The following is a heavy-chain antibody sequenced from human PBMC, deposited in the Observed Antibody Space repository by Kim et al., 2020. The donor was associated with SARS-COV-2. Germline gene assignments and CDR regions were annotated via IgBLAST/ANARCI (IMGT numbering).Heavy chain of an antibody. J-gene: IGHJ3*02. CDR2: ISWNSGSI. Sequence: GGSLRLSCAASGFTFGDYAMHWVRQAPGKGLEWVSGISWNSGSIGYADSVKGRFTISRDNAKNSLYLQMNSLRAEDTALYYCAKDIVGYSSSPDAFDIWGQGTMVTVSS. V-gene: IGHV3-9*01. CDR1: GFTFGDYA. D-gene: IGHD6-6*01. CDR3: AKDIVGYSSSPDAFDI.